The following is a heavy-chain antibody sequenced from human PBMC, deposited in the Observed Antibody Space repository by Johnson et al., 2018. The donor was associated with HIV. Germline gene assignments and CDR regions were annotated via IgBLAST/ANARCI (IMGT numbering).Heavy chain of an antibody. D-gene: IGHD3-10*01. CDR1: GFTFSSYG. Sequence: VQLVESGGGVVQPGGSLRLSCAASGFTFSSYGMHWVRQAPGKGLEWVARIQEDGGGKYAVDSAKGRFTISRDNAKNSLYLQMNSLRAGDTAVYYCARVLWFGELFSRAFDIWGQGTMVTVSS. J-gene: IGHJ3*02. CDR2: IQEDGGGK. V-gene: IGHV3-7*04. CDR3: ARVLWFGELFSRAFDI.